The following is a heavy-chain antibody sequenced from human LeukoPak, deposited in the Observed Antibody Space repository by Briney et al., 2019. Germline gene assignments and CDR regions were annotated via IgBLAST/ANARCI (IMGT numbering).Heavy chain of an antibody. Sequence: SGTLSLTCIVSGGSISSSSFYWGWIRQPPGKGLEWIGSIYYSGNTYYNPSLKSRVTISVDTSKNQFSLKLSSVTAADTAVYYCARHVSVHYSSFDYWGRGTLVTVSS. CDR2: IYYSGNT. V-gene: IGHV4-39*07. D-gene: IGHD2-15*01. J-gene: IGHJ4*02. CDR3: ARHVSVHYSSFDY. CDR1: GGSISSSSFY.